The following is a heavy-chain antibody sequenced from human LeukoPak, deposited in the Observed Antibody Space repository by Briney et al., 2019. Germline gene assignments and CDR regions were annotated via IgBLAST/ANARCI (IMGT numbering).Heavy chain of an antibody. J-gene: IGHJ4*02. D-gene: IGHD6-19*01. V-gene: IGHV4-34*01. Sequence: SETLSLTCALYGGSFSGYYWSWIRQPPGKGLEWIGEINHSGSTNYNPSLKSRVTISVDTSKNQFSLKLSSVTAADTAVYYCARLGRRGSGWKPDFDYWGQGTLVTVSS. CDR2: INHSGST. CDR1: GGSFSGYY. CDR3: ARLGRRGSGWKPDFDY.